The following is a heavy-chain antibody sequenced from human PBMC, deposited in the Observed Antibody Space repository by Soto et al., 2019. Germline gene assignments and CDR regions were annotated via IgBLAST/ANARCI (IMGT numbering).Heavy chain of an antibody. D-gene: IGHD3-22*01. Sequence: TLSLTCAVSGGSISSGGYSWSWIRQPPGKGLERIGYIYHSGSTYYNPSLKSRVTISVDRSKNQFSLKLSSVTAADTAVYYCARAEAYYYDSSGYYLPWFDPWGQGTLVTVSS. V-gene: IGHV4-30-2*01. CDR1: GGSISSGGYS. J-gene: IGHJ5*02. CDR3: ARAEAYYYDSSGYYLPWFDP. CDR2: IYHSGST.